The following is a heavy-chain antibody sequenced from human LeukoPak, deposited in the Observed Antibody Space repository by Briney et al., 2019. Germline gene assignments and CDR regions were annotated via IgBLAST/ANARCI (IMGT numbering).Heavy chain of an antibody. CDR2: VTRDGSGT. D-gene: IGHD5-24*01. V-gene: IGHV3-74*01. J-gene: IGHJ4*02. CDR3: ARDGDGYKFGY. CDR1: GFTFSGYL. Sequence: GVLRLSCAAPGFTFSGYLMHWVRQAPGKGLVWGGRVTRDGSGTNYADSAKGGFTISTENGKNTLYLEMNTQRGEDTAVYYCARDGDGYKFGYWGQGTLVTVSS.